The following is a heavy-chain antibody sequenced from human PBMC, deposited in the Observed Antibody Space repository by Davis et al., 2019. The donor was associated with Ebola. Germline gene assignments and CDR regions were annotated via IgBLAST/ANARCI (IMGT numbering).Heavy chain of an antibody. CDR1: GFTFSSYA. V-gene: IGHV3-23*01. D-gene: IGHD6-6*01. CDR2: ISGSGGST. Sequence: PGGSLRLSCAASGFTFSSYAMSWVRQAPGKGLEWVSAISGSGGSTYYADSVKGRFTISRDNSKNTLYLQMNSLRAEDTAVYYCAKTGLRSFRSPARGAFDIWGQGTMVTVSS. J-gene: IGHJ3*02. CDR3: AKTGLRSFRSPARGAFDI.